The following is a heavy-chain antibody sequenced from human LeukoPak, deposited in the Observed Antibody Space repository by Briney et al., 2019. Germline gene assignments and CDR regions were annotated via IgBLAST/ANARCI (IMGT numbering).Heavy chain of an antibody. V-gene: IGHV3-23*01. CDR1: GFTFSSFA. CDR3: AKSHSVVRRGYFDY. Sequence: GGSLRLSCAASGFTFSSFAMSWVRQAPGKGLEWVSTISDSGGSTYYADSVRGRFTISRDNSKDTLYVQIYSLRAEDAAVCYCAKSHSVVRRGYFDYWGQGTLVTVSS. D-gene: IGHD2-15*01. CDR2: ISDSGGST. J-gene: IGHJ4*02.